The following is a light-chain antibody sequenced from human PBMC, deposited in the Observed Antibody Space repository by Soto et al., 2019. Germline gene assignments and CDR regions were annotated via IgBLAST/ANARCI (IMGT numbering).Light chain of an antibody. J-gene: IGKJ1*01. Sequence: PMTQSPSTLSGSVGDRVTITCRASQTISSWLAWYQQKPGKAPKLLIYDASNLESGVPSTFSGSGSGTEFTLTISSLQPDDFATYYCQQYYTYWNMFGQGTKVDIK. CDR1: QTISSW. V-gene: IGKV1-5*01. CDR2: DAS. CDR3: QQYYTYWNM.